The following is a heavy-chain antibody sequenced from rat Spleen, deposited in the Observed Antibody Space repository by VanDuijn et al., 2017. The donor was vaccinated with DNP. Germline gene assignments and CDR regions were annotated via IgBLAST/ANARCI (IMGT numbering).Heavy chain of an antibody. CDR2: ISYDDNNS. CDR3: VRQELRRLYWFAY. CDR1: GFTFTDYN. D-gene: IGHD1-11*01. J-gene: IGHJ3*01. V-gene: IGHV5-7*01. Sequence: EVRLVESDGGLVQPGRSLKLSCAASGFTFTDYNMAWVRQAPTRGLEWVATISYDDNNSYYRDSVKGRFTISRDNAKTTLYLQMDSLRSEDTATYYCVRQELRRLYWFAYWGQGTLVTVSS.